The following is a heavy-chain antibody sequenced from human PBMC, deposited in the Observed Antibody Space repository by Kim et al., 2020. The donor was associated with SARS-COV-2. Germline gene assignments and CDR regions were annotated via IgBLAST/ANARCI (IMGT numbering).Heavy chain of an antibody. J-gene: IGHJ6*02. CDR1: GGSISSGGYY. D-gene: IGHD3-3*01. V-gene: IGHV4-31*03. Sequence: SETLSLTCTVSGGSISSGGYYWIWIRQHPGKGLEWIGYIYYSGSTYYNPSLKSRVTISVDTSKNQFSLKLSSVTAADTAVYYWARAHRTIFGVVEYMDVWGHGTTVTVSS. CDR3: ARAHRTIFGVVEYMDV. CDR2: IYYSGST.